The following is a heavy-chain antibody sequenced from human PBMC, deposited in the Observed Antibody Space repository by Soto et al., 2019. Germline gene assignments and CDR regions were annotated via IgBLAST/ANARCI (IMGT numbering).Heavy chain of an antibody. CDR3: ASLEAVIAAAGTNYYYYGMDV. Sequence: ETLSLTCTVSGGSISSSSYYWGWIRQPPGKGLEWIGSIYYSGSTYYNPSLKSRVTISVDTSKNQFSLKLSSVTAADTAVYYCASLEAVIAAAGTNYYYYGMDVWGQGTTVTVSS. V-gene: IGHV4-39*01. J-gene: IGHJ6*02. CDR1: GGSISSSSYY. D-gene: IGHD6-13*01. CDR2: IYYSGST.